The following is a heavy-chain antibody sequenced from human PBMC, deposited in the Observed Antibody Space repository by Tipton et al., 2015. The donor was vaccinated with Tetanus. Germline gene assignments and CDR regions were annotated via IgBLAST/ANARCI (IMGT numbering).Heavy chain of an antibody. D-gene: IGHD2-2*01. CDR1: GGSISSGGFF. J-gene: IGHJ5*02. CDR3: ARGSDIVVVPGVTRADWFDP. CDR2: VYYSGDT. Sequence: GMVKPSQTLSLTCTVSGGSISSGGFFWNWLRQSSGKGLEWIGYVYYSGDTYYNPSLKGRVTMSLDTSKNQFSLKLTSVTAADTAMYYCARGSDIVVVPGVTRADWFDPWGQGTLVTVSS. V-gene: IGHV4-31*03.